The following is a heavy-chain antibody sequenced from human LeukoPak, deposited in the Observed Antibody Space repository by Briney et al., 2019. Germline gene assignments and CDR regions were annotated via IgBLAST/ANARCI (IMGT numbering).Heavy chain of an antibody. D-gene: IGHD1-26*01. J-gene: IGHJ4*02. CDR1: GYSFTNYG. CDR2: INPNSGGT. CDR3: ARPLFKLGPPRLGY. V-gene: IGHV1-2*02. Sequence: ASVKVSCKASGYSFTNYGVSWVRQAPGQGLEWMGWINPNSGGTNYAQKFQGRVTLTRDTSISIASMALSRLRSDDTAVYYCARPLFKLGPPRLGYWGQGTLVTVSS.